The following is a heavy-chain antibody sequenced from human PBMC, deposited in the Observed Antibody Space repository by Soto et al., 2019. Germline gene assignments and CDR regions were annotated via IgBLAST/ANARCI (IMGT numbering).Heavy chain of an antibody. D-gene: IGHD6-13*01. Sequence: QVQLVQSGAEVKKPGSSVKVSCKASGGTLSRSAISWVRQAPGQGLEWMGGIIPIFGPAIYAQEFRGRVSIIADESTRTAYMEMSSLRSDDTAVYYCGTGSSWTKVESWGQGTLVTVSS. CDR3: GTGSSWTKVES. CDR1: GGTLSRSA. J-gene: IGHJ4*02. CDR2: IIPIFGPA. V-gene: IGHV1-69*01.